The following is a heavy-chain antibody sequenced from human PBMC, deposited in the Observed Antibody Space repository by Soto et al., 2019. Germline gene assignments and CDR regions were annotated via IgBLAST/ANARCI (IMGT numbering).Heavy chain of an antibody. CDR3: ARRRAVVAAPPYNYYAMDV. CDR2: MNPNSGDT. D-gene: IGHD6-6*01. CDR1: GYTFSSYD. Sequence: QVQLVQSGAEVKKPGASVKVSCKASGYTFSSYDINWVRQAPGQGLEWMGWMNPNSGDTGFAQKFQGRVTMTRNTSISTDYMELSSLRSEDTAVYYCARRRAVVAAPPYNYYAMDVWGQGTTVTVSS. V-gene: IGHV1-8*01. J-gene: IGHJ6*02.